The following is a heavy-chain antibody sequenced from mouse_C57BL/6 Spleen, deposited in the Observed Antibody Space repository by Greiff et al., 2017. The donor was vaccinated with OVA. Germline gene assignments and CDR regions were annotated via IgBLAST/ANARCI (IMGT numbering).Heavy chain of an antibody. CDR2: IDPSDSYT. Sequence: QVQLQQPGAELVKPGASVKLSCKASGYTFTSYWLQWVKQRPGQGLEWIGEIDPSDSYTTYNQKFKGKATLTVDTSSSTAYMQLSSLTSEDSAVYYCARRVPRGYYAMDYWGQGTSVTVSS. CDR3: ARRVPRGYYAMDY. CDR1: GYTFTSYW. J-gene: IGHJ4*01. V-gene: IGHV1-50*01.